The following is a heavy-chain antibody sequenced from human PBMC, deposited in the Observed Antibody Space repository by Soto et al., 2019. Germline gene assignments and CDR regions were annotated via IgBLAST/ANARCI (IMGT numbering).Heavy chain of an antibody. D-gene: IGHD2-15*01. V-gene: IGHV1-58*02. Sequence: SVKVSCKASGSGFISSGIQWVRQAHGQRLEWIGWIVVASGQTNYAQNFRGRVAITRDTSTATAYIELTGLTSEDTAVYFCSAERRDIGVGWWVWGQGTTVTVSS. CDR2: IVVASGQT. CDR3: SAERRDIGVGWWV. J-gene: IGHJ6*02. CDR1: GSGFISSG.